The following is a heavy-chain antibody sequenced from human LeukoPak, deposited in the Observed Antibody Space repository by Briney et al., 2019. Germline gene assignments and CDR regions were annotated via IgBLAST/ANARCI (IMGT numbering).Heavy chain of an antibody. CDR2: IYTSGST. Sequence: SQTLSLTCTVSGGSISSGSYYWSWIRQPAGKGLEWIGRIYTSGSTNYNPSLKSRVTISVDTSKNQFSLKLSSVTAADTAVYYCARHLTVYYFDYWGQGTLVTVSS. CDR1: GGSISSGSYY. CDR3: ARHLTVYYFDY. D-gene: IGHD4-17*01. J-gene: IGHJ4*02. V-gene: IGHV4-61*02.